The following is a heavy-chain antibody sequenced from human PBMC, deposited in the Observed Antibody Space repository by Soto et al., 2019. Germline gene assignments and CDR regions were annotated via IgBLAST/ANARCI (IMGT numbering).Heavy chain of an antibody. CDR1: GFTFSSYS. CDR2: ITSSSSYI. CDR3: ARDSYCSSTSCYADAFDI. D-gene: IGHD2-2*01. V-gene: IGHV3-21*01. J-gene: IGHJ3*02. Sequence: GGSLRLSCAASGFTFSSYSINWVLQAPGKGLEWVSSITSSSSYIYYAGSVKGRFTISRDNAKNSLYLQMNSLRAEDTAVYYCARDSYCSSTSCYADAFDIWGQGTMVTVS.